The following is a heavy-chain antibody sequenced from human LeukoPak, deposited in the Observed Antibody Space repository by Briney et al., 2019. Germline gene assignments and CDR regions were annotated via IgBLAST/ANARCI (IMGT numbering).Heavy chain of an antibody. Sequence: GGSLRLSCAASGFTFSSFGMHRVRQAPGKGLEWVAVIWYDGSNKYYVDSVRGRFTISRDNSKNTLYLQMNSLRAEDTAVYYCARDESSGYLNFDYWGQGTLVTVSS. D-gene: IGHD3-22*01. CDR2: IWYDGSNK. J-gene: IGHJ4*02. CDR1: GFTFSSFG. CDR3: ARDESSGYLNFDY. V-gene: IGHV3-33*01.